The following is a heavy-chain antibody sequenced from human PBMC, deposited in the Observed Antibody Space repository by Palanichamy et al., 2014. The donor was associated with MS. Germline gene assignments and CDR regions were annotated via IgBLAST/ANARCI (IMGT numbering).Heavy chain of an antibody. CDR2: ISYDGSNK. D-gene: IGHD3-22*01. J-gene: IGHJ6*02. CDR3: AKDLISMIVVIINYGMDV. CDR1: SNYG. Sequence: SNYGMHWVRQAPGKGLEWVAIISYDGSNKYYADSVKGRFTISRDNSRNTPYLQMDSLRAEDTVVYYCAKDLISMIVVIINYGMDVWGQGTTVTVSS. V-gene: IGHV3-30*18.